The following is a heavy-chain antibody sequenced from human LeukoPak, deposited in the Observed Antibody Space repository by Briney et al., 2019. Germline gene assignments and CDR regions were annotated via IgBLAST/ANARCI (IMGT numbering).Heavy chain of an antibody. Sequence: ASVKVSCKASGYTFTGYYMHWVRQAPGQGLEWRGWINPNSGGTNYAQKFQGRVTMTRDTSISTAYMELSRLRSDDTAVYYCARDGNIVVVPAATWFDPWGQGTLVTVSS. CDR3: ARDGNIVVVPAATWFDP. J-gene: IGHJ5*02. CDR1: GYTFTGYY. CDR2: INPNSGGT. V-gene: IGHV1-2*02. D-gene: IGHD2-2*01.